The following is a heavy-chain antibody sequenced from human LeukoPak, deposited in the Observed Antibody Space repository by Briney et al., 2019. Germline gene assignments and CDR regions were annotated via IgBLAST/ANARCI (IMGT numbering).Heavy chain of an antibody. CDR1: GGSFTGYY. V-gene: IGHV4-34*01. J-gene: IGHJ4*02. Sequence: SETLSLTCAVYGGSFTGYYWSWVRQPPGKGLEWIGEINHSGSTNYSPSLKSRVTISVDMSKNQFSLKLSSVTAADTAVYYCARDSSSSGVDYWGQGTLVTVSS. CDR3: ARDSSSSGVDY. CDR2: INHSGST. D-gene: IGHD6-6*01.